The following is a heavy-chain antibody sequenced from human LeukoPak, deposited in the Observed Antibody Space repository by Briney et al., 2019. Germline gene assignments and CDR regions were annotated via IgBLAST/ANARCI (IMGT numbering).Heavy chain of an antibody. D-gene: IGHD1-26*01. CDR2: VYYSGST. V-gene: IGHV4-39*01. CDR1: GGSISIIDYY. Sequence: PSETLSLTCTVSGGSISIIDYYWGWVRQSPGKGLEWIGSVYYSGSTYYPPSLKSRAAISVDTSKKQFSLKLSSVTAADTAVYYCARHGTNHFYDYWGQGTLVTVSS. CDR3: ARHGTNHFYDY. J-gene: IGHJ4*02.